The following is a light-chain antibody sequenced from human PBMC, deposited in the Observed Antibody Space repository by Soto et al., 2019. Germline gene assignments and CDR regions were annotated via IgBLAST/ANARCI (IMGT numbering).Light chain of an antibody. CDR3: QQCYSSPRT. CDR2: AAS. CDR1: QRISTY. V-gene: IGKV1-39*01. J-gene: IGKJ1*01. Sequence: DIQTTQSPSTLSAGVGDRVTITCRASQRISTYLNWYQQKPGKAPTLLIYAASSLQSGVPSRFSGGGSGTDFTLTINTLQPEDFATYFCQQCYSSPRTFGQGTKVDIK.